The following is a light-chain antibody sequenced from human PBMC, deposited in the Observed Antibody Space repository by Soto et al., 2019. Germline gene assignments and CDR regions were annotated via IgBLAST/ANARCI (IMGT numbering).Light chain of an antibody. J-gene: IGLJ2*01. CDR2: DDN. CDR1: SSNIGSNY. V-gene: IGLV1-51*01. CDR3: GTWDNGLSAGV. Sequence: QSVLTQPPSVSAAPGQQVTISCSGRSSNIGSNYVSWYQQLPGTAPKLLIYDDNKRPSGIPDRFSGSKSGTSATLGITGLQTRDEDDYYCGTWDNGLSAGVFGGGTKLTVL.